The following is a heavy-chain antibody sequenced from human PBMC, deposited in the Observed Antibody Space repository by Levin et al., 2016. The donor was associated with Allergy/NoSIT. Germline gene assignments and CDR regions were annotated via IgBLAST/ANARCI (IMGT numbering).Heavy chain of an antibody. CDR2: IYHSGST. Sequence: SETLSLTCAVSSGSISSSNWWSWVRQPPGTGLEWIGEIYHSGSTNYNPSLKSRLTISVDKSKNQFSLKLSSVTAADTAVYYCARLKMSGSYPYYYFYYGMDVWGQGTTVTVSS. CDR3: ARLKMSGSYPYYYFYYGMDV. D-gene: IGHD1-26*01. V-gene: IGHV4-4*02. J-gene: IGHJ6*02. CDR1: SGSISSSNW.